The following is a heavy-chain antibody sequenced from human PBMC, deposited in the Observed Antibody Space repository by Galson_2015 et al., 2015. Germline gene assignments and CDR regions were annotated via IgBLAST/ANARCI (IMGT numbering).Heavy chain of an antibody. V-gene: IGHV3-33*01. CDR3: ARDNYNGGSWWFDP. CDR1: GFTFSSYG. D-gene: IGHD1-26*01. CDR2: IWYDGSNK. J-gene: IGHJ5*02. Sequence: SLRLSCAASGFTFSSYGMHWVRQAPGKGLEWVAVIWYDGSNKYYADSVKGRFTISRDNSKNTLYLQMNSLRAEDTAVYYCARDNYNGGSWWFDPWGQGTLVTVSS.